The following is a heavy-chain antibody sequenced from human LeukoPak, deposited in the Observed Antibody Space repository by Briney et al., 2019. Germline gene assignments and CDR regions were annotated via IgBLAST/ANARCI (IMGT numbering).Heavy chain of an antibody. CDR3: ARVKVGVWGVFDT. CDR1: GFTFSNYW. CDR2: INNDGSTT. V-gene: IGHV3-74*01. D-gene: IGHD1-26*01. Sequence: GGSLRLSCAASGFTFSNYWMHWVRQAPGKGLVWVSRINNDGSTTDYADSVKGRFTISRDNAKNTLYLQMNSLRAEDTAVYYCARVKVGVWGVFDTWGQGTMVTVSS. J-gene: IGHJ3*02.